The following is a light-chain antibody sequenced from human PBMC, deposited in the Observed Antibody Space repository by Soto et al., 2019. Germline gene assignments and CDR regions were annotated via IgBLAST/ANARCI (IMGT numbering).Light chain of an antibody. CDR2: DAS. CDR1: QSISSW. CDR3: QQHNSYSPWT. J-gene: IGKJ1*01. V-gene: IGKV1-5*01. Sequence: DIQMPPSPSTLSSSVGDRVPITCRASQSISSWLAWYQQKPGKAPKLLIYDASSLESGVPSRFSGSGSGTEFTLTISSLQPDDFATYYCQQHNSYSPWTCGQGPKGDLK.